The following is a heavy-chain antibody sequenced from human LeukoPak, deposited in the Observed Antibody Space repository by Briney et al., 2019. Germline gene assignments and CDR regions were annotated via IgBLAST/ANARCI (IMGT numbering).Heavy chain of an antibody. CDR1: GFTVGSNY. CDR3: ARGGGDSCTSTSCNWFDP. J-gene: IGHJ5*02. V-gene: IGHV3-53*01. D-gene: IGHD2-2*01. CDR2: IYSGGST. Sequence: GASLRLSCAASGFTVGSNYMSWVRQAPGKGLEWVSVIYSGGSTYYADSVKGRFTISRDNSKNTLYLQMNSLRADDTAVYYCARGGGDSCTSTSCNWFDPWGQGTLVTVSS.